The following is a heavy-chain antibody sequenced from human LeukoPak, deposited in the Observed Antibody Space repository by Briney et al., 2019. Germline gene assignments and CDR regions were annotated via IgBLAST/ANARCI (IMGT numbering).Heavy chain of an antibody. J-gene: IGHJ4*02. D-gene: IGHD4-11*01. Sequence: SETLSLTCAMYGGSFSGYYWSWIRQPPGKGLEWIGEINHSGSTNYNPSLKSRVTMSVDTSKSQFSLKVNSVIAADTATYFCAYSNYDPTFDYWGQGTLVTVSS. V-gene: IGHV4-34*01. CDR2: INHSGST. CDR1: GGSFSGYY. CDR3: AYSNYDPTFDY.